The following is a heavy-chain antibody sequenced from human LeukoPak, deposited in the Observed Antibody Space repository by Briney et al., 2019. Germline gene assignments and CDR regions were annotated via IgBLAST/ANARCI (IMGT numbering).Heavy chain of an antibody. CDR3: ARGSTELKSSGSYYYYYYYYMDV. CDR2: INPNSGGT. J-gene: IGHJ6*03. D-gene: IGHD3-10*01. Sequence: GASVKVSCKASGYTFTGYYMHWVRQAPGQGLEWMGWINPNSGGTNYAQKFQGRVTMTRDTSISTAYMELSRLRSDDTAVYYCARGSTELKSSGSYYYYYYYYMDVWGKGTTVTVSS. CDR1: GYTFTGYY. V-gene: IGHV1-2*02.